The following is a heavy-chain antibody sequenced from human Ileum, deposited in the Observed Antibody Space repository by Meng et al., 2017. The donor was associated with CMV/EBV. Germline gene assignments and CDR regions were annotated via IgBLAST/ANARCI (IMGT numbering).Heavy chain of an antibody. CDR3: ARVYCSSTSCYLPYYYYGMDV. CDR2: VKTDGSGI. V-gene: IGHV3-74*01. Sequence: GGSLRLSCVASGFSFSSYWMVWVRQVPGKGLVWVSRVKTDGSGISYGDSVKGRFTISRDNAKNTVYLQMNSLRVEDTAVYFCARVYCSSTSCYLPYYYYGMDVWGQGTTVTGAS. D-gene: IGHD2-2*01. J-gene: IGHJ6*02. CDR1: GFSFSSYW.